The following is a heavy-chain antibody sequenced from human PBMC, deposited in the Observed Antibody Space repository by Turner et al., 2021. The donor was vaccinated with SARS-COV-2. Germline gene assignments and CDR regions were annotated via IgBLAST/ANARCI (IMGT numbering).Heavy chain of an antibody. CDR3: ARGDWGDYVDY. D-gene: IGHD7-27*01. V-gene: IGHV4-34*01. Sequence: QVQLPHRPAGMLSPSGTLCLACAVYGGSVSGYYWSWIRRPPGKGLEWIGDINLSGSTNYIPSLKSRVTISVDTSKNQFSLKLSSVTAADTAVYYCARGDWGDYVDYWGQGTLVTVSS. CDR2: INLSGST. J-gene: IGHJ4*02. CDR1: GGSVSGYY.